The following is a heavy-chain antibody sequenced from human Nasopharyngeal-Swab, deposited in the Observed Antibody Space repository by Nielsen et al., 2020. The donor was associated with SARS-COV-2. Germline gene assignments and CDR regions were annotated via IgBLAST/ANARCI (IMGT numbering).Heavy chain of an antibody. Sequence: WVRQPPGKGLERVAGISSEGSATHYADNVKDRFSISRDNSKDSLYLQMNSLRAEDTAVYYCARAQNVLRFLEWTQPFDYWGQGTLVTVSS. CDR3: ARAQNVLRFLEWTQPFDY. V-gene: IGHV3-30-3*01. CDR2: ISSEGSAT. D-gene: IGHD3-3*01. J-gene: IGHJ4*02.